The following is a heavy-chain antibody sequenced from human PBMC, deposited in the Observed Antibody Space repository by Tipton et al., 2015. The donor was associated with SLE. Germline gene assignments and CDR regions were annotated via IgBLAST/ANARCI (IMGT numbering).Heavy chain of an antibody. V-gene: IGHV4-39*01. D-gene: IGHD3-16*01. Sequence: TLSLTCSVSGDSLSSNNYYWGWIRQSPAQGLEWIGTIHYAGGTYYNPSLRSRLTISVDTSENHFSLNLNSVTAADTAVYFCARQRGYYDGTPFPPWNFDLWGSGTQVTVSS. CDR3: ARQRGYYDGTPFPPWNFDL. CDR2: IHYAGGT. CDR1: GDSLSSNNYY. J-gene: IGHJ2*01.